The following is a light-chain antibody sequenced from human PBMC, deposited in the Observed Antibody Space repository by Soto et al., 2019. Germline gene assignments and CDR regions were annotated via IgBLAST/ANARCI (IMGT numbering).Light chain of an antibody. CDR2: NNN. V-gene: IGLV1-44*01. Sequence: QSVLTQPTSASGTPRQRVTMSCSGSGSNIGSSTVNWYQQLPGTAPRLLIYNNNQRPSGVPDRFSGSKSGTSASLAISGLQSDDEADYYCAAWDGSLHGYVFGTGTKVTVL. J-gene: IGLJ1*01. CDR1: GSNIGSST. CDR3: AAWDGSLHGYV.